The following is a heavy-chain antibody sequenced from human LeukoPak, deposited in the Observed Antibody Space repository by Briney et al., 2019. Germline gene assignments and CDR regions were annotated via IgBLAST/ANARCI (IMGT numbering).Heavy chain of an antibody. J-gene: IGHJ4*02. CDR1: GYSFTSNY. V-gene: IGHV1-46*01. D-gene: IGHD2-2*03. CDR2: INPSGGST. CDR3: ARDDRVDVVVVPAAFLDY. Sequence: ASVKVSCKASGYSFTSNYMHWVRQAPGQGLEWMGIINPSGGSTSSAQKFQGRVTMTRDTSTSTFYMELSSLRFEDTAVYYCARDDRVDVVVVPAAFLDYWGQGTLVTVSS.